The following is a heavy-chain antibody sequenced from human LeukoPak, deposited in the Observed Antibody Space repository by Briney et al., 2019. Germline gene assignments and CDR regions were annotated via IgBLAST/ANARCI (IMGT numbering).Heavy chain of an antibody. CDR2: INPNSGGT. J-gene: IGHJ4*02. V-gene: IGHV1-2*02. CDR1: GYTFTGYY. D-gene: IGHD4-23*01. Sequence: ASVKVSCKASGYTFTGYYMHWVRQAPGQGLEWMGWINPNSGGTNYAQKFQGRVTMTRDTSISTAYMELSRLRSDDTAVYYCARDYGGNSGGDYWGQGTLVTVSS. CDR3: ARDYGGNSGGDY.